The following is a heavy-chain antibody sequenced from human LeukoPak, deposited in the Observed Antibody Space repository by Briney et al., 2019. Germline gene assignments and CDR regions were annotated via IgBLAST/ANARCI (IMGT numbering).Heavy chain of an antibody. D-gene: IGHD2-15*01. CDR3: AKEWVVVVAAIGYFDH. J-gene: IGHJ4*02. CDR2: VSGSGGST. CDR1: GFTFSSYA. V-gene: IGHV3-23*01. Sequence: GGSLRLSCAASGFTFSSYAMSWVRQAPGKGLEWVSAVSGSGGSTYYADSVKGRFTISRDNSKNTLYLQMNSLRAEDTAVYYCAKEWVVVVAAIGYFDHWGQGTLVTVSS.